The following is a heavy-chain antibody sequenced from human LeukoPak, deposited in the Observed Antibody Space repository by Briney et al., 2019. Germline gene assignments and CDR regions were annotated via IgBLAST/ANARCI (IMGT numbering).Heavy chain of an antibody. CDR1: GGSISSYY. CDR2: IYTSGST. CDR3: ARSDTAMVIFDY. Sequence: SETLSLTCTVSGGSISSYYWSWIRQPPGKGLEWIGYIYTSGSTNYNPSLKSRVTISVDTSKNQFSLKLSSVTAADTAVYHCARSDTAMVIFDYWGQGTLVTVSS. J-gene: IGHJ4*02. D-gene: IGHD5-18*01. V-gene: IGHV4-4*09.